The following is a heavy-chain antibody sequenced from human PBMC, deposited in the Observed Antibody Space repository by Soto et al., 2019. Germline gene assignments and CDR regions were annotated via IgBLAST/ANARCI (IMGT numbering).Heavy chain of an antibody. CDR1: GVSLSTSGRC. CDR3: ARTYKRWPRYYYYGMDD. D-gene: IGHD1-20*01. J-gene: IGHJ6*02. CDR2: IDWDDDK. Sequence: SGPTLVNPTQTRTLTCTFSGVSLSTSGRCVSWIRQPPGKAREWLALIDWDDDKYYSTSLKTRLTISNDTCKNEVVGTVTNMDPVEQATYYCARTYKRWPRYYYYGMDDWGQGTPVTVSS. V-gene: IGHV2-70*01.